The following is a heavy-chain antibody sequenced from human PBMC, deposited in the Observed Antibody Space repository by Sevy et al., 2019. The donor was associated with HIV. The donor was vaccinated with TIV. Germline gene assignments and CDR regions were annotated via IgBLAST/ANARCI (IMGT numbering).Heavy chain of an antibody. CDR3: ARDKLQTTGSLGDYYYGLDV. Sequence: GGSLRLSCAASGFTFSSYGMHWVRQAPGKGLEWVAVISYDGSNKYYADSVKGRFTISRDNSKNMLYLQMNGLRAEDTAVYYCARDKLQTTGSLGDYYYGLDVWGQGTRVTVSS. D-gene: IGHD3-16*01. V-gene: IGHV3-30*03. CDR2: ISYDGSNK. CDR1: GFTFSSYG. J-gene: IGHJ6*02.